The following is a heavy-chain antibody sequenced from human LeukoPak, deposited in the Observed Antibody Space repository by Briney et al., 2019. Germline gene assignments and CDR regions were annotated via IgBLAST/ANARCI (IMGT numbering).Heavy chain of an antibody. D-gene: IGHD3-22*01. CDR2: IYTGGNT. J-gene: IGHJ4*02. Sequence: QSGGSLRLSCAASGFTVDRNYLSWVRQAPGKGLEWVSTIYTGGNTYYAASVKGRFTISRDSSKNTVFLHMNSLRAEDTAMYYCARGDDSGYYDYFDYWGQGALVTVSS. CDR3: ARGDDSGYYDYFDY. V-gene: IGHV3-53*01. CDR1: GFTVDRNY.